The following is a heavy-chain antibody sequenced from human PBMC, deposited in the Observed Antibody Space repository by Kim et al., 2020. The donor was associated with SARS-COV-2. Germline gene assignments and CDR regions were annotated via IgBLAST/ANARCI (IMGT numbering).Heavy chain of an antibody. D-gene: IGHD6-13*01. J-gene: IGHJ4*02. CDR3: AKSVGVYSSSWYRLLNYFDY. V-gene: IGHV3-30*18. CDR2: ISYDGSNK. CDR1: GFTFSSYG. Sequence: GGSLRLSCAASGFTFSSYGMHWVRQAPGKGLEWVAVISYDGSNKYYADSVKGRFTISRDNSKNTLYLQMNILRAEDTAVYYCAKSVGVYSSSWYRLLNYFDYWGQGTLVTVSS.